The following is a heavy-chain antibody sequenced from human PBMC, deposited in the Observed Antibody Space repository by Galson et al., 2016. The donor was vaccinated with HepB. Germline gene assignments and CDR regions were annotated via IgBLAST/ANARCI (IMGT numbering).Heavy chain of an antibody. CDR3: ARSTYYGDYVYFDY. D-gene: IGHD4-17*01. CDR2: IDWDDDK. CDR1: GFSPTTSGMR. V-gene: IGHV2-70*04. J-gene: IGHJ4*02. Sequence: PALVKPTQTLTLTCTFSGFSPTTSGMRVNWIRQPPGKALEWLARIDWDDDKFYSTSLKTRLTISKDTSKNQVVLTMTNMDPVDKATYYCARSTYYGDYVYFDYWGQGTLVTVSS.